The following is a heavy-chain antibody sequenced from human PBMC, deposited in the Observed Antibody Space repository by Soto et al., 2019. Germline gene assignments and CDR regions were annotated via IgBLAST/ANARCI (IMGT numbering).Heavy chain of an antibody. CDR2: IIPVFGTT. CDR1: GDTFSGYP. V-gene: IGHV1-69*18. CDR3: ARDGGFGELKY. D-gene: IGHD3-10*01. Sequence: QVQLVQSGAELKKPGSSVKVSCKASGDTFSGYPINWVRQAPGEGLEWMGRIIPVFGTTNDAQRFEGRVTFTADESTNTAYMEVRCLLSEDAAVYYGARDGGFGELKYWGPGTLVTVSS. J-gene: IGHJ4*02.